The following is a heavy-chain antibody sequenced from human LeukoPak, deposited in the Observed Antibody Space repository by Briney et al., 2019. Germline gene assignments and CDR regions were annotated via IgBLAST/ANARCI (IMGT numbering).Heavy chain of an antibody. J-gene: IGHJ3*02. V-gene: IGHV4-30-4*01. CDR2: IYYSGST. CDR3: ARLPYYSSSWYRNAFDI. D-gene: IGHD6-13*01. CDR1: GGSISSGDYY. Sequence: SETLSLTCTVSGGSISSGDYYWSWIRQPPGKGLEWIGYIYYSGSTYYNPSLKSRVTISVDKSKNQFSLKLSSVTAADTAVYYCARLPYYSSSWYRNAFDIWGQGTMVTVSS.